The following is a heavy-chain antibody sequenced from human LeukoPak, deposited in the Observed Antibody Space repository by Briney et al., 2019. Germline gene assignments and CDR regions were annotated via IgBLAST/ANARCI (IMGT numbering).Heavy chain of an antibody. CDR2: ISGSGGST. J-gene: IGHJ3*02. CDR1: GFTFSSYA. CDR3: AKVSSSGWYRGYAFDI. D-gene: IGHD6-19*01. Sequence: GGSLRLSCAASGFTFSSYAMSWVRQAPGKGLEWVSAISGSGGSTYYADSVKGRFTISRDNSKNTLYLQMNSLRAEDTAVYYCAKVSSSGWYRGYAFDIWGQGTMVTVSS. V-gene: IGHV3-23*01.